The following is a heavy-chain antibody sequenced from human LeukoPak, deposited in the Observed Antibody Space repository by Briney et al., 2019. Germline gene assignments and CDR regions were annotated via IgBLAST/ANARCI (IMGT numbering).Heavy chain of an antibody. V-gene: IGHV3-11*04. D-gene: IGHD4-23*01. CDR1: GFTFSDYY. J-gene: IGHJ3*01. CDR2: ISSSASDI. CDR3: ARDPGGGFSAFDL. Sequence: GGSLRLSCAASGFTFSDYYMTWIRQAPGKGLEWLLYISSSASDIYYADSLRGRFTITRDNANNSLYLQMNSLRDEDTAVYYCARDPGGGFSAFDLWGQGTMVTVSS.